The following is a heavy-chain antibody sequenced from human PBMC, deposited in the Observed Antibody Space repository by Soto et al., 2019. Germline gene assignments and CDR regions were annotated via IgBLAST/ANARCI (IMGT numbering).Heavy chain of an antibody. J-gene: IGHJ4*02. CDR2: VFRSGDT. Sequence: SETLSLTCAVSGGSVSNNKWWSWVRLSPGKGLEWIGEVFRSGDTNYNPSLKSRVTISMDKSKNEFLLQLKSVTAADTAMYYCAKNGDYVLEYWGQGTLVTVSS. V-gene: IGHV4-4*02. D-gene: IGHD4-17*01. CDR3: AKNGDYVLEY. CDR1: GGSVSNNKW.